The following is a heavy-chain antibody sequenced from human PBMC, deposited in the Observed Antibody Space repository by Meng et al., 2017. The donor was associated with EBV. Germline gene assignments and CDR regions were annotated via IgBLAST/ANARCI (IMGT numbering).Heavy chain of an antibody. CDR1: GYTFTGYY. Sequence: VQGAHAGVEVKNPGASVKVSSKASGYTFTGYYMQWLRQAPGQGLRWMGRINPKSGGTNYAQKFQGRVTMTRDTSISTAYMELSRLRSDDTAVYYCARVGIAVAGTGDYWGQGTLVTVSS. CDR3: ARVGIAVAGTGDY. CDR2: INPKSGGT. J-gene: IGHJ4*02. D-gene: IGHD6-19*01. V-gene: IGHV1-2*06.